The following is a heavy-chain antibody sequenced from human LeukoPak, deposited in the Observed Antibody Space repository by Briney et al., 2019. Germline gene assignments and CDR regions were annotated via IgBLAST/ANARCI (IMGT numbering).Heavy chain of an antibody. CDR2: SIPIFSRA. J-gene: IGHJ3*02. V-gene: IGHV1-69*13. Sequence: SVKVSCKVSGTTFGFSAISWVRQAPGQGLEWMGGSIPIFSRADYTQRFQDRITITWDESTGTDYMELRSLTFDDTAVYYCARVGPPRRDHYYPSSGDYLPIFEIWGHGTMVTVSS. CDR1: GTTFGFSA. CDR3: ARVGPPRRDHYYPSSGDYLPIFEI. D-gene: IGHD3-22*01.